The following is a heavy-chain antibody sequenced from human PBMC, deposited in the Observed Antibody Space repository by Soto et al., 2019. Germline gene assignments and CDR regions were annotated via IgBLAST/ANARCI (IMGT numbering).Heavy chain of an antibody. CDR2: IYFTGNT. J-gene: IGHJ5*02. D-gene: IGHD6-25*01. V-gene: IGHV4-39*01. Sequence: SETLSLTCSASGGSITSSSHFWGWVRQPPGKGLEWIRTIYFTGNTYYTPSLKSRLTMSIDTSKNEFSLRLTSVTAADTAVYYCAGQTFTIAAASYGRSNWFDPWGPGTLVTVSS. CDR1: GGSITSSSHF. CDR3: AGQTFTIAAASYGRSNWFDP.